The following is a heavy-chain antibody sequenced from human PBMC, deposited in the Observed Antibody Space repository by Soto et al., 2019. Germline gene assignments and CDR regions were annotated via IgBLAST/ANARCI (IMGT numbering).Heavy chain of an antibody. J-gene: IGHJ6*02. CDR1: GYSFTSYW. V-gene: IGHV5-51*01. D-gene: IGHD3-10*01. CDR3: ARHMAVWFGFMDV. CDR2: IYPGDSDT. Sequence: GESLKISCKGSGYSFTSYWIGWVRQMPGKGLEWMGIIYPGDSDTRYSPSLQGQVTISADKSISTAYLQWSSLKASDTAMYYCARHMAVWFGFMDVWGQGTTVTVSS.